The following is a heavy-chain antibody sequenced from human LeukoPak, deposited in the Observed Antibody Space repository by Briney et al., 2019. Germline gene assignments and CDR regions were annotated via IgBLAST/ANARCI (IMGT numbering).Heavy chain of an antibody. CDR1: GYTFTNYG. CDR2: ISPYNGNT. V-gene: IGHV1-18*01. CDR3: ARGPMVRGVIKYFDY. J-gene: IGHJ4*02. D-gene: IGHD3-10*01. Sequence: ASVTVSCKASGYTFTNYGISEVGQAAGQERAGMGWISPYNGNTNYAQKLQGRVTMTTDTSTSTAYMELRSLRSDDTAVYYCARGPMVRGVIKYFDYWGQGTLVTVSS.